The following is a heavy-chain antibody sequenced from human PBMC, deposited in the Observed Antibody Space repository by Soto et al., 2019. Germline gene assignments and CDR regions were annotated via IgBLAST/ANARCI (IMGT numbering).Heavy chain of an antibody. CDR1: GGSISSSGYN. D-gene: IGHD3-10*01. J-gene: IGHJ4*02. V-gene: IGHV4-31*03. CDR2: IYYSGSN. CDR3: ARYGSGSYSPTTFDY. Sequence: QVQLQESGPGLVKPSQTLSLTCTVSGGSISSSGYNWSWIRQHPGKGLEWIGYIYYSGSNYYNPSLKSRVTISVDTSQNQISLKLSSVTAADTAVYFCARYGSGSYSPTTFDYWGQGTLVTVSS.